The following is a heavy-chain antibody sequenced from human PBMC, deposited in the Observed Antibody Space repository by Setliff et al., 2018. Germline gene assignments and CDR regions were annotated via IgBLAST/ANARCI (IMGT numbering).Heavy chain of an antibody. CDR2: INTSGST. V-gene: IGHV4-4*07. CDR1: GGSISSYY. CDR3: AKERYFDWFFEN. Sequence: PSETLSLTCTVSGGSISSYYWSWIRQPAGKGLEWIGRINTSGSTNYNPSLKGRLTISVDKSKNQFSLKLSSVTAADTAVYYCAKERYFDWFFENWGQGTLVTVSS. D-gene: IGHD3-9*01. J-gene: IGHJ4*02.